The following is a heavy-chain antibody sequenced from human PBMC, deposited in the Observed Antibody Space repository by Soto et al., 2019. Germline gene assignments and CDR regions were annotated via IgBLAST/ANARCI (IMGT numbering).Heavy chain of an antibody. Sequence: QVQLVQSGAEVKKPGSSVKVSCKASGGTFSSYAISWVRQAPGQGLEWMGGIIPIFGTANYAQKFQGRVTITADESTSTAYMELCSLRSEDTAVYYCAQHSSAYYLRAHYYYAMDVWGQGTTVTVSS. J-gene: IGHJ6*02. V-gene: IGHV1-69*01. CDR3: AQHSSAYYLRAHYYYAMDV. CDR2: IIPIFGTA. CDR1: GGTFSSYA. D-gene: IGHD3-22*01.